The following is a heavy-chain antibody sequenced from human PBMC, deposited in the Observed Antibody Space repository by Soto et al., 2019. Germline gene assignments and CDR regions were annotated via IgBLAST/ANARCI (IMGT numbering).Heavy chain of an antibody. CDR3: ARKGVAFDY. V-gene: IGHV3-48*02. D-gene: IGHD3-3*01. Sequence: PGGSQRLSCAASGFTFSSYSMNWVRQAPGKGLEWISYISTTSSSIYYADSVKGRFTISRDNAKNSLFLQMNSLRDEDTAVYYCARKGVAFDYWGQGALVTVSS. J-gene: IGHJ4*02. CDR1: GFTFSSYS. CDR2: ISTTSSSI.